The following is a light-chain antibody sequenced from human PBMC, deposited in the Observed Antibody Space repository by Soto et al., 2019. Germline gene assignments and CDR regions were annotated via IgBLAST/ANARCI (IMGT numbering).Light chain of an antibody. CDR1: SSDVGGYNY. J-gene: IGLJ2*01. CDR2: EVS. CDR3: SSDTSRSTPVV. Sequence: QSVLTQPASVSGSPGQSITISCTGTSSDVGGYNYVSWYQQHPGKAPKLMIYEVSNRPSGVSNRFSGSKSGNTASLTISGLQAEDEADYYCSSDTSRSTPVVFGGGTKLTVL. V-gene: IGLV2-14*01.